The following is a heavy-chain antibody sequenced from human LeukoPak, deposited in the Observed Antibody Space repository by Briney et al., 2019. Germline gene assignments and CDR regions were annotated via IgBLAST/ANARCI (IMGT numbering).Heavy chain of an antibody. J-gene: IGHJ4*02. CDR1: GFTFDDYA. D-gene: IGHD6-19*01. V-gene: IGHV3-9*01. Sequence: PGGSLRLSCAASGFTFDDYAMHWVRQAPGKGLEWVSGISWNSGSIGYADPVKGRSTISRDNAKNSLYLQMDSPRAGDTALYYCAKGYRWLPRDYFDYWGQGTLVTVSS. CDR2: ISWNSGSI. CDR3: AKGYRWLPRDYFDY.